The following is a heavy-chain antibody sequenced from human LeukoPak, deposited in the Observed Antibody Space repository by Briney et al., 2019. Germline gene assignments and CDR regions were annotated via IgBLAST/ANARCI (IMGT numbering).Heavy chain of an antibody. CDR1: GGTFSSYA. CDR3: ARHGSFTSGDWFDP. D-gene: IGHD1-26*01. Sequence: GASVKVSCKASGGTFSSYAINWVRQAPGQGLEWMGRIIPILGIANYAQKFQGRVTITADKSTSTAYMELSSLRSEDTAVYYCARHGSFTSGDWFDPWGQGTLVTVSS. J-gene: IGHJ5*02. V-gene: IGHV1-69*04. CDR2: IIPILGIA.